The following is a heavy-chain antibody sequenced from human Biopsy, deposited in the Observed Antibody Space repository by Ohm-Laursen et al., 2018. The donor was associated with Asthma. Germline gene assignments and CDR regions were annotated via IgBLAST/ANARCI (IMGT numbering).Heavy chain of an antibody. CDR1: GAYIESRDHH. D-gene: IGHD6-13*01. CDR3: VRGSSSWHHGPFHYYYGLDV. V-gene: IGHV4-39*01. CDR2: VFWSGTT. Sequence: GTLSLTCTVSGAYIESRDHHWSWIRQSPGTGLEWIGFVFWSGTTHYSRSLERRVTVSADTSKNQFSLKLTSVTAADTAVYYCVRGSSSWHHGPFHYYYGLDVWGQGTTATVSS. J-gene: IGHJ6*02.